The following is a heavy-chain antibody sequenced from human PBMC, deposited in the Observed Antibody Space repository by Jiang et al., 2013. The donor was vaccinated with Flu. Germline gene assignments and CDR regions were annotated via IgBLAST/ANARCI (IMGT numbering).Heavy chain of an antibody. CDR1: GYTFTGYY. J-gene: IGHJ2*01. CDR3: AREGLDSDWYFDL. D-gene: IGHD3-9*01. Sequence: EVKKPGASVKVSCKASGYTFTGYYMHWVRQAPGQGLEWMGRINPNSGGTNYAQKFQGRVTMTRDTSISTAYMELSRLRSDDTAVYYCAREGLDSDWYFDLWGRGTLVTVSS. CDR2: INPNSGGT. V-gene: IGHV1-2*06.